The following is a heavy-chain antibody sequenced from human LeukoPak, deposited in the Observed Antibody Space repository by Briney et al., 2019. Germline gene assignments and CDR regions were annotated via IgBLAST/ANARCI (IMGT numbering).Heavy chain of an antibody. CDR3: ARAIGDFGRYVGDV. V-gene: IGHV3-48*03. CDR1: GFTFSSYE. Sequence: GGSLRLSCAASGFTFSSYEMKWVRQAPGKGLQWVSYINSSGSTIFLADSVKGRFHNSSENAKNSRYLQMNSLRVEDTAVCYCARAIGDFGRYVGDVWGQGATITV. D-gene: IGHD4-17*01. CDR2: INSSGSTI. J-gene: IGHJ6*02.